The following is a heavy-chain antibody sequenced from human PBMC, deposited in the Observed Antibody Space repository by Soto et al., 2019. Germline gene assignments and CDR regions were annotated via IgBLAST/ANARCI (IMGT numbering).Heavy chain of an antibody. CDR3: ARGGLRLGELSLVDY. CDR2: IYYSGST. CDR1: GGSISSYY. V-gene: IGHV4-59*01. D-gene: IGHD3-16*02. Sequence: PSETLSLTCTVSGGSISSYYWSWIRQPPGKGLEWIGYIYYSGSTNYNPSLKSRVTISVDTSKNQFSLKLSSVTAADTAVYYCARGGLRLGELSLVDYWGQGTLVTVSS. J-gene: IGHJ4*02.